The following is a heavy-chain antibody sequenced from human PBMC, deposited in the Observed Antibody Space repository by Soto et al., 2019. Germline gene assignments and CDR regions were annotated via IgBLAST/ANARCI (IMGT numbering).Heavy chain of an antibody. CDR1: GYTFTSYD. V-gene: IGHV1-8*01. CDR2: MNPNSGNT. Sequence: ASVKVSCKASGYTFTSYDINWVRQATGQGLEWMGWMNPNSGNTGYAQKFQGRVTMTRNTSISTAYMELSSLRSEDTAVYYCARAPTTVTTRRSYYYYMDVWGKGTTVTVSS. J-gene: IGHJ6*03. CDR3: ARAPTTVTTRRSYYYYMDV. D-gene: IGHD4-17*01.